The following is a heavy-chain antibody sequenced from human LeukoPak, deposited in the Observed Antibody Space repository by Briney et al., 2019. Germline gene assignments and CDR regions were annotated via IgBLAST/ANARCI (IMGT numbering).Heavy chain of an antibody. D-gene: IGHD6-13*01. CDR1: GGSIGTYY. V-gene: IGHV4-59*01. J-gene: IGHJ4*02. CDR2: IYHSGDT. Sequence: PSETLSLTCTVSGGSIGTYYWSWIRQPPGKGLEWIGYIYHSGDTKYNPSLKSRVTISVDTSKNQFSLRLRSVTAADTAVYYCARVTGYRIEDYFDYWGQGTLVTVSS. CDR3: ARVTGYRIEDYFDY.